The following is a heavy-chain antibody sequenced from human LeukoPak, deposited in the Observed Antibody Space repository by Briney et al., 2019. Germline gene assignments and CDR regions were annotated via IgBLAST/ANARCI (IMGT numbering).Heavy chain of an antibody. CDR2: ISGSGGST. D-gene: IGHD6-13*01. CDR1: GGSFRGYY. CDR3: AKVRSSSWYAGSPDY. Sequence: ETLSLTCAVYGGSFRGYYWTWVRQAPGKGLEWVSAISGSGGSTYYADSVKGRFTISRDNSKNTLYLQMNSLRAEDTAVYYCAKVRSSSWYAGSPDYWGQGTLVTVSS. V-gene: IGHV3-23*01. J-gene: IGHJ4*02.